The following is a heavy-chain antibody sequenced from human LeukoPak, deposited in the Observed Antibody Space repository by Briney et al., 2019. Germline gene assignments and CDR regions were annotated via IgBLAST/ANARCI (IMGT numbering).Heavy chain of an antibody. J-gene: IGHJ4*02. Sequence: ASVKVSCKASGYTFTSYDINWVRQAPGKGLEWMGGFDPEDGETIYAQKFQGRVTMTEDTSTDTAYMELSSLRSEDTAVYYCATDLAAAGFFDYWGQGTLVTVS. CDR2: FDPEDGET. D-gene: IGHD6-13*01. CDR3: ATDLAAAGFFDY. CDR1: GYTFTSYD. V-gene: IGHV1-24*01.